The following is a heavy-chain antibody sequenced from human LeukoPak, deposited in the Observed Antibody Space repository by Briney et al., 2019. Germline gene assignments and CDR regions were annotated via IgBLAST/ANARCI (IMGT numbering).Heavy chain of an antibody. D-gene: IGHD3-3*01. CDR1: GNSLSELS. CDR2: FDPEEAKM. Sequence: GASVKVSCKVSGNSLSELSIQWVRQAPGKGLECLGGFDPEEAKMVYAQNFQGRVTMTEDTSTQTAYMELSGLTSDDTAVYYCTTRSGDFWSGFVNWGQGTPVTVSS. CDR3: TTRSGDFWSGFVN. J-gene: IGHJ4*02. V-gene: IGHV1-24*01.